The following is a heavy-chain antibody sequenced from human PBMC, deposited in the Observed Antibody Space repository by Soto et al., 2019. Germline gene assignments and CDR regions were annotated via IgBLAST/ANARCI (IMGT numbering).Heavy chain of an antibody. J-gene: IGHJ6*02. D-gene: IGHD6-19*01. CDR3: AKDRSRPIAVAGDYYYYGMDV. CDR2: ISYDGSNK. Sequence: GGSLRLSCAASGFTFSSYGMHWVRQAPGKGLEWVAVISYDGSNKYYADSVKGRFTISRDNSKNTLYLQMNSLRAEDTAVYYCAKDRSRPIAVAGDYYYYGMDVWGQGTTVTVSS. V-gene: IGHV3-30*18. CDR1: GFTFSSYG.